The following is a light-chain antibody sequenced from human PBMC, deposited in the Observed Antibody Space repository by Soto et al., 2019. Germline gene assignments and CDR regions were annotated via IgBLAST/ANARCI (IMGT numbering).Light chain of an antibody. J-gene: IGKJ1*01. V-gene: IGKV3-15*01. CDR3: QQYGSSGT. Sequence: EVVMTQSPATLSVSPGERATLSCRASQSVSSNLAWYQQKLGQAPRLLIYGSSTRAAGIPDRFSGSGSGTDFTLTISSLQPDDFATYCCQQYGSSGTFGQGTKVDIK. CDR1: QSVSSN. CDR2: GSS.